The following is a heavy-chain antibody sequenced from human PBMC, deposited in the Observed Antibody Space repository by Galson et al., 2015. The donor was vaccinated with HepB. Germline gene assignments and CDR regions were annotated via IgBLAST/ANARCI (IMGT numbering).Heavy chain of an antibody. CDR1: GFNFMNYA. CDR2: IRGSGGRT. V-gene: IGHV3-23*01. D-gene: IGHD2-15*01. J-gene: IGHJ4*02. Sequence: SLRLSCAASGFNFMNYAMGWVRQAPGKGLEWVSVIRGSGGRTYYADSVKGRFTISRDNSKNMLHLQMNNLRAEDTALYYCAKSSLGYCSGGSCYWRHFDYWGQGTLVTVSS. CDR3: AKSSLGYCSGGSCYWRHFDY.